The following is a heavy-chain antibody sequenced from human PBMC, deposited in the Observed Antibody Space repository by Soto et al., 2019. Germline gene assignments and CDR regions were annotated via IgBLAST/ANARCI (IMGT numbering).Heavy chain of an antibody. Sequence: SETLSLTCAVYGGSFSGYYWSWIRQPPGKGLEWIGEINHSGGTNYNPSLKSRVTISVDTSKNQFSLKLSSVTAADTAVYYCARAGGSMVRGVIEPWGQGTLVTVSS. D-gene: IGHD3-10*01. J-gene: IGHJ4*02. CDR3: ARAGGSMVRGVIEP. V-gene: IGHV4-34*01. CDR2: INHSGGT. CDR1: GGSFSGYY.